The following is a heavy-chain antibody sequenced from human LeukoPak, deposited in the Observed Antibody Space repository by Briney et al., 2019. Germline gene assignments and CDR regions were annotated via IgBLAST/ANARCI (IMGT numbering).Heavy chain of an antibody. CDR3: ARFPDEGSSGWYDY. V-gene: IGHV4-34*01. Sequence: SETLSLTCAVYGGSFSGYYWSWIRQPPGKGLEWIGEINHSGGTNYNPSLKSRVTISVDTSKNQFSLKLSSVTAADTAVYYCARFPDEGSSGWYDYWGQGTLVTVSS. CDR1: GGSFSGYY. D-gene: IGHD6-19*01. J-gene: IGHJ4*02. CDR2: INHSGGT.